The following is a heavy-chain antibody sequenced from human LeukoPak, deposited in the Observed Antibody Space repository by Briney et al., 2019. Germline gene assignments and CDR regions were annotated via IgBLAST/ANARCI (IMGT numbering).Heavy chain of an antibody. CDR2: IYYSGST. J-gene: IGHJ4*02. V-gene: IGHV4-59*01. CDR3: ARAPSLHY. CDR1: GGSISSYY. Sequence: SETLSLTCTVSGGSISSYYWSWIRQPPGKGLEWIGYIYYSGSTNYNPSLKSRVTISVDTSKNQFSLKLSSVTAADTAVYYCARAPSLHYWGQGTLVTVSS.